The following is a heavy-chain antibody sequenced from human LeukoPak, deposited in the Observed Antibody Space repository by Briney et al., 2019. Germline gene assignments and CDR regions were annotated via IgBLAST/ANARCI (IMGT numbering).Heavy chain of an antibody. J-gene: IGHJ6*03. CDR2: ISAYNGNT. Sequence: GASVKVSCKASRYTFTSYGISWVRQAPGQGLEWMGWISAYNGNTNYAQKLQGRVTMTTDTSTSTAYMELRSLRSDDTAVYYCASGVPAAISSHYYMDVWGKGTTVTVSS. CDR3: ASGVPAAISSHYYMDV. D-gene: IGHD2-2*01. V-gene: IGHV1-18*01. CDR1: RYTFTSYG.